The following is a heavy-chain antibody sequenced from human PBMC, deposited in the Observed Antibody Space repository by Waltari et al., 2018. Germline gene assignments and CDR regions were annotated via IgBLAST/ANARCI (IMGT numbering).Heavy chain of an antibody. CDR3: AKGHSGSYGLDS. CDR1: GFTFDDYA. J-gene: IGHJ4*02. D-gene: IGHD1-26*01. Sequence: EVQLVESGGGLVQPGRSLRLSCAASGFTFDDYAMHWCRQAPGKGLEWVSGISWNSGNIGYADSVKGRFTISRDNAKNSLYLQMNSLRTGDTALYYCAKGHSGSYGLDSWGQGTLVTVSP. V-gene: IGHV3-9*01. CDR2: ISWNSGNI.